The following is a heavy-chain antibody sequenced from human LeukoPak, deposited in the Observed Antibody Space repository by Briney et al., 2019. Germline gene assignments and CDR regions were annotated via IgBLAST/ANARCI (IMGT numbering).Heavy chain of an antibody. D-gene: IGHD2-8*01. J-gene: IGHJ4*02. CDR1: GFTFSSYS. V-gene: IGHV3-21*01. Sequence: GSLRLSCAASGFTFSSYSMNWVRQAPGKGLEWVSSISSSSSYIYYADSVKGRFTISRDNAKNSLYLQMNSLRDDDSAAYFCARVYLERLTAGYFDHWGQGTQVTVSP. CDR3: ARVYLERLTAGYFDH. CDR2: ISSSSSYI.